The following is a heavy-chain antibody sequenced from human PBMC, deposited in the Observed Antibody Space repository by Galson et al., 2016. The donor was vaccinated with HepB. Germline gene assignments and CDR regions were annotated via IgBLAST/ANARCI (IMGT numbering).Heavy chain of an antibody. CDR2: IKPDGTTK. Sequence: SLRLSCAASGFTFSSYWMTWVRQAPEKGLEWVANIKPDGTTKNYVGSVRGRFTIARDNAKNSLYLQMNSLRPEDTATYYCARPVSADEGLGNWGQGTLVTVSS. CDR1: GFTFSSYW. V-gene: IGHV3-7*01. D-gene: IGHD2-8*01. CDR3: ARPVSADEGLGN. J-gene: IGHJ4*02.